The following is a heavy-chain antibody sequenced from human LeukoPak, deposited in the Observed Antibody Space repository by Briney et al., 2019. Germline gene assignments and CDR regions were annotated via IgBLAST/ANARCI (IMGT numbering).Heavy chain of an antibody. D-gene: IGHD3-3*01. CDR2: IYHSGST. J-gene: IGHJ5*02. CDR3: ARGSITIFGVVITPFDP. V-gene: IGHV4-38-2*02. CDR1: GYSISSGYY. Sequence: SEALSLTCTVSGYSISSGYYWGWIRQPPGKGLEWIGSIYHSGSTYYNPSLKSRVTISVDTSKNQFSLKLSSVTAADTAVYYCARGSITIFGVVITPFDPWGQGTLVTVSS.